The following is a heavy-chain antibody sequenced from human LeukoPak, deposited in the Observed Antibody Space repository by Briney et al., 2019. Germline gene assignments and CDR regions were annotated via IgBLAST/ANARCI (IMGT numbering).Heavy chain of an antibody. Sequence: PSETLSLTCTVSGDSINSAAYYWSWIRQHPGKGLAWIGHIYYSGSTSYNPSLQSRVTISIDTSKNQFSLKLSSVTAADTAVYYCARDNDFWSGYYSFDFWGRGTLVTVSS. CDR1: GDSINSAAYY. V-gene: IGHV4-31*03. J-gene: IGHJ4*02. CDR3: ARDNDFWSGYYSFDF. D-gene: IGHD3-3*01. CDR2: IYYSGST.